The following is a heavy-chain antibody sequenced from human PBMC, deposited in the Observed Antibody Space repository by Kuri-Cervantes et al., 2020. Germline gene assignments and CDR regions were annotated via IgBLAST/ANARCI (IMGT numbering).Heavy chain of an antibody. CDR2: IYCSGST. CDR1: GGSISSYY. Sequence: SETLSLTCTVSGGSISSYYWSWIRQPPGKGLEWIGYIYCSGSTNYNPSLKSRVTISVDTSKNQFSLKLSSVTAADTAVYYCARLSGIAVPYYFDYWGQGTLVTVSS. J-gene: IGHJ4*02. V-gene: IGHV4-59*08. D-gene: IGHD6-19*01. CDR3: ARLSGIAVPYYFDY.